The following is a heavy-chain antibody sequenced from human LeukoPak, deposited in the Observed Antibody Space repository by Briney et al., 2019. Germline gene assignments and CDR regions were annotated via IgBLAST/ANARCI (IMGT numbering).Heavy chain of an antibody. V-gene: IGHV3-7*01. CDR1: GFTFSSYW. D-gene: IGHD3-3*01. Sequence: GGSLRLSCAASGFTFSSYWMSWVRQAPGKGLEWVANIKQDGSEKYYVDSVKGRFTISRDNAKNSLYLQMNSLRAEDTDVYYCARKTVTLRENYDFWSGYFTTKGLNYYMDVWGKGTTVTVSS. CDR3: ARKTVTLRENYDFWSGYFTTKGLNYYMDV. J-gene: IGHJ6*03. CDR2: IKQDGSEK.